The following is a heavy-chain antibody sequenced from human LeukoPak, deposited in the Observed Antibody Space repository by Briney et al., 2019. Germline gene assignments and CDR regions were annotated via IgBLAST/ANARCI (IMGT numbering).Heavy chain of an antibody. CDR3: AKGGSGSYLYYFDY. CDR1: GFTFNSYV. Sequence: PGGSLRLSCAASGFTFNSYVISWVRQAPGKGLEWVSTISGSGGSTHYADSVRGRFTISRDSSKNTVYLQMSSLRAEDTAMYYCAKGGSGSYLYYFDYWGQGTLVTVSP. V-gene: IGHV3-23*01. CDR2: ISGSGGST. D-gene: IGHD3-10*01. J-gene: IGHJ4*02.